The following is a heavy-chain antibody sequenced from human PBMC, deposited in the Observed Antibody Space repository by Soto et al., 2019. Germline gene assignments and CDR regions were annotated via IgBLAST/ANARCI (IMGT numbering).Heavy chain of an antibody. CDR1: GDSINNYH. CDR2: VSSTAGT. CDR3: VRRVAMAAVTFGGDNGLDP. D-gene: IGHD3-16*01. V-gene: IGHV4-59*12. J-gene: IGHJ5*02. Sequence: QVQLQESGPGLVKPSETLSLTCSVSGDSINNYHWNWVRQPPGKGLEWIGFVSSTAGTVYNPSLRGPVLRSPDTPTTQFSLRVLSVTAADTAIYYGVRRVAMAAVTFGGDNGLDPGGQGTLVTVSS.